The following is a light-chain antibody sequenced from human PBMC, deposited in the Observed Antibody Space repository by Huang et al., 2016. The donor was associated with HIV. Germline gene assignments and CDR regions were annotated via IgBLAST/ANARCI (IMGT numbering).Light chain of an antibody. CDR2: AAS. CDR3: QQSYSTPS. Sequence: DIQMTQSPSSLSASVGDRVTITCRASQSISSYLNWYQQKPGKAPKLLIYAASSLQSGVPSRFSGSGCGTDVTLTISSLQPEDFATYYCQQSYSTPSFGGGTKVEIK. J-gene: IGKJ4*01. V-gene: IGKV1-39*01. CDR1: QSISSY.